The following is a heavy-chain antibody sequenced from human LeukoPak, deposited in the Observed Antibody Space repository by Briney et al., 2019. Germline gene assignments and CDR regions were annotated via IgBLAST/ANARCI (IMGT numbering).Heavy chain of an antibody. J-gene: IGHJ5*02. Sequence: ASVKVSCKASGYIFSNYGITWVRQAPGHGLEWMGWISGHSGNTNYAQKFQDRATMTTDTSTSTAYMELRSLRFDDTAVYYYARDFAWGSGGAPIDDNWLDPWGQGILVTVSS. CDR3: ARDFAWGSGGAPIDDNWLDP. D-gene: IGHD7-27*01. CDR1: GYIFSNYG. V-gene: IGHV1-18*01. CDR2: ISGHSGNT.